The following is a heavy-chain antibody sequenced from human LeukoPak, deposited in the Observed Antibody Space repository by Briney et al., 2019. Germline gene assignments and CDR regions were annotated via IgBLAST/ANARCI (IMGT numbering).Heavy chain of an antibody. Sequence: PGGSLRLSCAASGFTISSNYLSWVRQAPGKGLEWVSVSFSGGSTYYADSVNGRFTLSRDNSRNTLYLQMNSLRAEDTAVYYCATIAARRFDYWGQGALVTVSS. V-gene: IGHV3-66*01. D-gene: IGHD6-6*01. CDR2: SFSGGST. J-gene: IGHJ4*02. CDR1: GFTISSNY. CDR3: ATIAARRFDY.